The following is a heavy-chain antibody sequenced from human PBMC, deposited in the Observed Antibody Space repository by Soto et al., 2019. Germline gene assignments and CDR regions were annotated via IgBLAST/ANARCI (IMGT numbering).Heavy chain of an antibody. D-gene: IGHD5-18*01. CDR1: GGTFSSYA. V-gene: IGHV1-69*01. J-gene: IGHJ5*02. CDR3: AKGAYSYGKLDWFDP. Sequence: QVQLVQSGAEVKKPGSSVKVSCKASGGTFSSYAISWVRQAPGQGLEWMGGIIPISGTANYAQNFQGRVTITADESTRTAYMELSSLRSEDTAVYYGAKGAYSYGKLDWFDPWGQGTLVTVSS. CDR2: IIPISGTA.